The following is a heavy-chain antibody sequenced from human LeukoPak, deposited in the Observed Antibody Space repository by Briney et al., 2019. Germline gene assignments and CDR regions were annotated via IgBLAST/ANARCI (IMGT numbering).Heavy chain of an antibody. V-gene: IGHV3-30-3*01. D-gene: IGHD3-3*01. CDR1: GFPFSDFT. CDR2: ISYDGGIQ. CDR3: ARAYYTGGTCFKDY. Sequence: GGSLRLSCAVSGFPFSDFTLHWVRQAPGKGLEGLADISYDGGIQYYADFVKGRFSISRDNSKNTLYLQLNSLRTEGTALYYYARAYYTGGTCFKDYWGQGTLVTVPS. J-gene: IGHJ4*02.